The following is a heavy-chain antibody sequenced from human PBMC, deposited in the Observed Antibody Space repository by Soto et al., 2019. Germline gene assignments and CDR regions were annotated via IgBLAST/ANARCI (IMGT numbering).Heavy chain of an antibody. CDR2: IYSGGST. CDR1: GFTVSINY. D-gene: IGHD3-22*01. V-gene: IGHV3-53*01. J-gene: IGHJ4*02. Sequence: GGSLRLSCAASGFTVSINYMSWVRHAPGKGLEWVSVIYSGGSTYYADSVKGRFTISRDNSKNTLYLQMNSLRAEDTAVYYCATYYYDSSGYRVDYWGQGTLVTVSS. CDR3: ATYYYDSSGYRVDY.